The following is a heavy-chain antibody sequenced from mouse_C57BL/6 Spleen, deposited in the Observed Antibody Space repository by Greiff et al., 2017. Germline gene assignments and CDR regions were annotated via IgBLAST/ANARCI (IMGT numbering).Heavy chain of an antibody. CDR1: GYTFTDYY. CDR2: IYPGSGNT. D-gene: IGHD1-1*01. J-gene: IGHJ4*01. V-gene: IGHV1-76*01. Sequence: QVQLQQSGAELVRPGASVKLSCTASGYTFTDYYINWVKQRPGQGLEWIARIYPGSGNTYYNEKFKGKATLTAEKSSSTAYMQLSSLTSEDSAVYFCARGDYYGSNYAMDYWGQGTSVTVSS. CDR3: ARGDYYGSNYAMDY.